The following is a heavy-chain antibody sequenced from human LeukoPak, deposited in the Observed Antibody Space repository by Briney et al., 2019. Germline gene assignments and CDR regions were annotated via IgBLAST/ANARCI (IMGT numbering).Heavy chain of an antibody. Sequence: SETLSLTCAVYGGSFSGYYWSWIRQPPGKGLEWIGDINHSGSTNYNPSLKSRVTISVDTSKNQFSLKLSSVTAADTAVYYCARDVWRIVVPAAIIRWGQGTLVTVSS. V-gene: IGHV4-34*01. D-gene: IGHD2-2*01. CDR2: INHSGST. CDR1: GGSFSGYY. J-gene: IGHJ4*02. CDR3: ARDVWRIVVPAAIIR.